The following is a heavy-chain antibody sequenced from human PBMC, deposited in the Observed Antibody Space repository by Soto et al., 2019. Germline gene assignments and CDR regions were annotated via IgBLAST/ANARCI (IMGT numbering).Heavy chain of an antibody. Sequence: ASVKVSCKASGYTFTSYAMHWVRQAPGQRLEWMGWINAGNGNTKYSQKFQGRVTITRDTSASTAYMGLSSLRSEDTAVYYCARDIVVVVAAMGFDPWGQGTLVTVSS. CDR2: INAGNGNT. D-gene: IGHD2-15*01. V-gene: IGHV1-3*01. CDR1: GYTFTSYA. CDR3: ARDIVVVVAAMGFDP. J-gene: IGHJ5*02.